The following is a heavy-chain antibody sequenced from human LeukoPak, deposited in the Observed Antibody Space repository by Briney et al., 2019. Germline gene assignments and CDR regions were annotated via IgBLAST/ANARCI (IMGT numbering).Heavy chain of an antibody. CDR1: GFTVSSNY. V-gene: IGHV3-23*01. CDR2: ISANSGGT. J-gene: IGHJ4*02. D-gene: IGHD6-13*01. CDR3: AEIVVAAGTVY. Sequence: GGSLRLSCAASGFTVSSNYMSWVRQAPGKGLEWVSSISANSGGTYYADSVKGRFTISRDNSKNTLYLQMNSLRAEDTAVYYCAEIVVAAGTVYWGQGTLVTVSS.